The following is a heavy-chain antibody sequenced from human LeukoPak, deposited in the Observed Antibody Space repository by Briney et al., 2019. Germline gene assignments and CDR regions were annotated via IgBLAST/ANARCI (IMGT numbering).Heavy chain of an antibody. Sequence: PSETLSLTCAVYGGSFSGYYWSWIRQPPGKGLEWIGEINHSGSTNYNPSLKSRVTISVDTSKNQLSLKLTSVTAADTAVYYCAPGGYIGYGHAFDIWGQGTMVTVSS. CDR2: INHSGST. CDR1: GGSFSGYY. CDR3: APGGYIGYGHAFDI. D-gene: IGHD5-12*01. J-gene: IGHJ3*02. V-gene: IGHV4-34*01.